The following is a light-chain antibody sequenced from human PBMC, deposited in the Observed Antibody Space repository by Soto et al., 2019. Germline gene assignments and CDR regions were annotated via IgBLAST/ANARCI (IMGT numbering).Light chain of an antibody. CDR1: QSVSSY. V-gene: IGKV3-11*01. J-gene: IGKJ5*01. CDR2: DAS. Sequence: EIVCTQSPATLSFSPWERATLSCRASQSVSSYLAWYQQKPGQAPRLLIYDASNRATGIPARFSGSGSGTDFTLTISSLEPEDFAVYYCQQRATFGQGTRLEIK. CDR3: QQRAT.